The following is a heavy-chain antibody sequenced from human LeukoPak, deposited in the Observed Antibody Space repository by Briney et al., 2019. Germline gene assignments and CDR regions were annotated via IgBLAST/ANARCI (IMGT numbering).Heavy chain of an antibody. V-gene: IGHV4-34*01. Sequence: SETLSLTCAVYGGSFSGYYWSWIRQPPGKGLEWIGEINHSGSTNYNPSLKSRVTISVDTSKNQFSLKLSSVTAADTAVYYCARSGDIVVVPAAPGYAFDIWGQGTMVTVSS. CDR3: ARSGDIVVVPAAPGYAFDI. CDR1: GGSFSGYY. J-gene: IGHJ3*02. CDR2: INHSGST. D-gene: IGHD2-2*01.